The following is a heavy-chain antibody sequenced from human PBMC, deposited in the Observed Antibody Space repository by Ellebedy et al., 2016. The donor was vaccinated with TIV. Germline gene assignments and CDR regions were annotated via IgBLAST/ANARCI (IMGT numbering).Heavy chain of an antibody. D-gene: IGHD4-17*01. V-gene: IGHV3-23*01. CDR3: ARRGSYGDYAVQINSWFDT. CDR1: GFTFADFA. CDR2: ISGSGLST. Sequence: GGSLRLSCGASGFTFADFAMHWVRQAPGKGLEWVSAISGSGLSTYYADSVKGRFTISRDNSKSTLYLQMNSLRAEDTAVYYCARRGSYGDYAVQINSWFDTWGRGTLVAVSS. J-gene: IGHJ5*02.